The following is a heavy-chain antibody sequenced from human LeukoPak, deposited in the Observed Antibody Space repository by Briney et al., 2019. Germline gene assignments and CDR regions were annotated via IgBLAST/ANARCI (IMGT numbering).Heavy chain of an antibody. CDR2: INPSGGST. D-gene: IGHD1-1*01. Sequence: ASVTVSFTASGYTFTIYYMHWVRQAPGQGLEWMGIINPSGGSTSYAQKFQGRVTMTRDTSTSTVYMELSSLRSEDTAVYYCARMENTQYYFDYWGQGTLVTVSS. V-gene: IGHV1-46*01. CDR3: ARMENTQYYFDY. J-gene: IGHJ4*02. CDR1: GYTFTIYY.